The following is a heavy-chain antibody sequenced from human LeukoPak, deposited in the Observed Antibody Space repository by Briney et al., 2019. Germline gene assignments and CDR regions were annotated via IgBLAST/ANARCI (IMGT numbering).Heavy chain of an antibody. CDR1: GFTFSDYY. J-gene: IGHJ4*02. V-gene: IGHV3-11*06. D-gene: IGHD3/OR15-3a*01. CDR3: ARDYPTWTPYYFDY. CDR2: ISSSSSYT. Sequence: GGSLRLSCAASGFTFSDYYMSWIRQAPGKGLEWVSYISSSSSYTNYADSVKGGFTISRDNAKNSLYLQMNSLRAEDTAVYYCARDYPTWTPYYFDYWGQGTLVTVSS.